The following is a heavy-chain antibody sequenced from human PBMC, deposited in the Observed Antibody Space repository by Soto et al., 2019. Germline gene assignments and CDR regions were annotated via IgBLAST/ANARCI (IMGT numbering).Heavy chain of an antibody. CDR1: GYTFTSYD. CDR3: ARRRATIIGYYYGMDV. D-gene: IGHD5-12*01. CDR2: MNPNSGNT. Sequence: ASVKVSCKASGYTFTSYDINWVRQATGQGLEWMGWMNPNSGNTGYAQKFQGRVTMTRNTSISTAYMELSSLRSEDTAMYYCARRRATIIGYYYGMDVWGQGTTVTVSS. V-gene: IGHV1-8*01. J-gene: IGHJ6*02.